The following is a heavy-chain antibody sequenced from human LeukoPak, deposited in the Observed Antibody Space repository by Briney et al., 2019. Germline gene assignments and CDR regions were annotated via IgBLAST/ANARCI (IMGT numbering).Heavy chain of an antibody. J-gene: IGHJ4*02. Sequence: ASVKVSCKASGYTFTSYAMHWVRQAPGQRLEWMGWINPNSGGTNYAQKFQGRVTMTRDTSISTAYMELSRLRSDDTAVYYCARRNYDSSGYSFDYWGQGTLVTVSS. CDR2: INPNSGGT. D-gene: IGHD3-22*01. V-gene: IGHV1-2*02. CDR1: GYTFTSYA. CDR3: ARRNYDSSGYSFDY.